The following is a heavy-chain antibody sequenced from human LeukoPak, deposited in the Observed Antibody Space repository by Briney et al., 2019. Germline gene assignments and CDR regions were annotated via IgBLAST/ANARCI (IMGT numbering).Heavy chain of an antibody. V-gene: IGHV3-64D*08. D-gene: IGHD5-24*01. CDR2: INDDGSLT. CDR1: GFTFRSHA. Sequence: GGSLRLSCSAAGFTFRSHAMHWVCQAPGKGLEYVSTINDDGSLTYYADSVKGRFTISRDNSKNTVYLQMNNLRPDDSAVYHCLKGGWATIGPPKDWGQGTQVSVSS. J-gene: IGHJ4*02. CDR3: LKGGWATIGPPKD.